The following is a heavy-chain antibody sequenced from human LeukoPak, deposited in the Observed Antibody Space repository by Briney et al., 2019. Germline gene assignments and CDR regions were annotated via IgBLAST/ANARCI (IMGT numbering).Heavy chain of an antibody. Sequence: SETLSLTCAVYGGSFSGYYWSWIRQPPGKGLEWNGEINHSGSTNYDPTLKSRVTISGDTSKNQFSLKLSSVTAADTAVYYCARRGAVAGLDYWGQGTLVTVSS. CDR1: GGSFSGYY. V-gene: IGHV4-34*01. CDR3: ARRGAVAGLDY. CDR2: INHSGST. D-gene: IGHD6-19*01. J-gene: IGHJ4*02.